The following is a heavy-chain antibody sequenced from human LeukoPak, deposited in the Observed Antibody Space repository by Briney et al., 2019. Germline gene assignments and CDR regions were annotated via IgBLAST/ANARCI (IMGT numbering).Heavy chain of an antibody. CDR1: GFTFSTYS. Sequence: PGGPLRLSCVASGFTFSTYSMNWVRQAPGKGLEWVSYISGSSGTIYYADSVKGRFTISRDNAKNSLYLQMNSLRAEDTAVYYCARRSEFGVLYYMDIWGKGTTVTVSS. J-gene: IGHJ6*03. CDR3: ARRSEFGVLYYMDI. V-gene: IGHV3-48*01. CDR2: ISGSSGTI. D-gene: IGHD3-16*01.